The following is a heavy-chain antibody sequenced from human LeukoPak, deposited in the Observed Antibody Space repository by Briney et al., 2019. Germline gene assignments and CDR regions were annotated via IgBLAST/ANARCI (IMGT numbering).Heavy chain of an antibody. CDR2: IWYDGSNK. D-gene: IGHD1-26*01. CDR3: VRGERQWDQFDY. CDR1: GFTFSIYG. V-gene: IGHV3-33*01. J-gene: IGHJ4*02. Sequence: PGGSLRLSCAASGFTFSIYGMHWVRQAPSKGLEWVAVIWYDGSNKYFADSVKGRFTISRDNSKNTLYLQMNSLRAEDTAVYYCVRGERQWDQFDYWGQGTPVTVSS.